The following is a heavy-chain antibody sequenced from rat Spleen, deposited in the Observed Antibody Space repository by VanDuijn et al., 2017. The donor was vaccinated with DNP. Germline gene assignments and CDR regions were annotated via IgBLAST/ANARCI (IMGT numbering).Heavy chain of an antibody. CDR2: ISYAGRDT. Sequence: EVQLVESGGGLVQPGGSLRLSCAASGFTFRDHYMAWVRQIPQKGLEWVASISYAGRDTYYGGSFQGRFTISRDNAKSTLYLQMDSLRSEDTATYYCARSGSYGGHWFAYWGQGTLVTVSS. D-gene: IGHD1-1*01. V-gene: IGHV5-22*01. CDR1: GFTFRDHY. CDR3: ARSGSYGGHWFAY. J-gene: IGHJ3*01.